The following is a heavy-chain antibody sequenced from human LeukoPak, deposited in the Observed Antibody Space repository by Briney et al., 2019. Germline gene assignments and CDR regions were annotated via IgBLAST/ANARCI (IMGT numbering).Heavy chain of an antibody. CDR3: ARDLPPIVGATRPFDY. CDR1: GGTLSSYT. D-gene: IGHD1-26*01. J-gene: IGHJ4*02. Sequence: TVKVSCKASGGTLSSYTISWVRQAPGQGLEWMGRIIPILGIANYAQKFQGRVTITADKSTSTAYMELSSLRSEDTAVYYCARDLPPIVGATRPFDYWGQGTLVTVSS. CDR2: IIPILGIA. V-gene: IGHV1-69*04.